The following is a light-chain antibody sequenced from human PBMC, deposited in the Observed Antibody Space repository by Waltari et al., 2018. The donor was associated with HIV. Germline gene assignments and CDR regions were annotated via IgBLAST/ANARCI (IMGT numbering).Light chain of an antibody. V-gene: IGLV2-11*01. CDR1: SSDVRTYNS. CDR2: DVS. Sequence: QSALTQPPSLSGAPGQSVTISRTGHSSDVRTYNSVPRYQHHPGKAPNLILYDVSERPSGVPDRFSGSKSGNTASLTISGLQAEDEADYYCCSYAGTYTFVVFGGGTKLTVL. CDR3: CSYAGTYTFVV. J-gene: IGLJ2*01.